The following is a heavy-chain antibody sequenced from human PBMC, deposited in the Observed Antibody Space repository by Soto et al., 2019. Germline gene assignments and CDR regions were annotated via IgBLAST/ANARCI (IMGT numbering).Heavy chain of an antibody. V-gene: IGHV4-4*07. J-gene: IGHJ5*02. CDR1: GGSISSYY. CDR3: ATQRRYSSSWYDRWFDP. CDR2: IYTSGST. D-gene: IGHD6-13*01. Sequence: SETLSLTCTVSGGSISSYYWSWIRQPAGKGLEWIGRIYTSGSTNYNPSLKSRVTMSVDTSKNQFSLKLSSVTAADTAVYYCATQRRYSSSWYDRWFDPWGQGTLVTVS.